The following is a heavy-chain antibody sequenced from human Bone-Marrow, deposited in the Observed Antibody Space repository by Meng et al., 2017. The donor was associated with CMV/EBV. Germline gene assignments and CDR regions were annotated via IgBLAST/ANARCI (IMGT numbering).Heavy chain of an antibody. CDR1: GGTFSSYA. V-gene: IGHV1-69*05. J-gene: IGHJ5*02. D-gene: IGHD2-15*01. CDR2: IIPIFGTA. CDR3: ATYCSGGSCDWFDP. Sequence: SVKVSCKASGGTFSSYAISWVRQAPGQGLEWMGGIIPIFGTANYAQKFQGRVTITTDESTSTAYMELSSLRSEDTAVYYCATYCSGGSCDWFDPWGQGTLVTVSS.